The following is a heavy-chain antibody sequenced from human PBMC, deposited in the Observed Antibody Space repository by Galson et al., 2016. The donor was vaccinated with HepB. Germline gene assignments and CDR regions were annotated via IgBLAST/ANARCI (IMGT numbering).Heavy chain of an antibody. Sequence: SVKVSCKASGGTFNYYAIHWVRQAPGQGLEWMGKIIPMFGTANYAQKFQGRVTITADESTSTGYMEMSSLTSEDTAMYYCAREGIVTNHSPLDYWGQGTLVTVS. CDR2: IIPMFGTA. V-gene: IGHV1-69*13. D-gene: IGHD5-12*01. J-gene: IGHJ4*02. CDR1: GGTFNYYA. CDR3: AREGIVTNHSPLDY.